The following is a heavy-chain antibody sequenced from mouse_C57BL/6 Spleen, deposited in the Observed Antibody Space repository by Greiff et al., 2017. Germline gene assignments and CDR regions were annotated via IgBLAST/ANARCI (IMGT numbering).Heavy chain of an antibody. D-gene: IGHD1-1*01. CDR3: ARGFITTVVPPFDY. CDR1: GFTFSSYA. J-gene: IGHJ2*01. V-gene: IGHV5-4*01. CDR2: ISDGGSYT. Sequence: EVHLVESGGGLVKPGGSLKLSCAASGFTFSSYAMSWVRQTPEKRLEWVATISDGGSYTYYPDNVKGRFTISRDNAKNNLYLQMSHLKSEDTAMYYCARGFITTVVPPFDYWGQGTTLTVSS.